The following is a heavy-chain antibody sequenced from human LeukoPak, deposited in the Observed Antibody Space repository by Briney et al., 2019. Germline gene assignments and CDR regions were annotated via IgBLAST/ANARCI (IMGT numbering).Heavy chain of an antibody. V-gene: IGHV3-21*01. D-gene: IGHD6-6*01. J-gene: IGHJ4*02. CDR2: ISSSSSYI. CDR1: GFTFSSYS. CDR3: ARDFRARQSSVPYYFDY. Sequence: PGRSLRLSCAASGFTFSSYSMTWVRQAPGKGLEWVSSISSSSSYIYYADSVKGRFTISRDNAKNSLYLQMNSLRAEDTAVYYCARDFRARQSSVPYYFDYWGQGTLVTVSS.